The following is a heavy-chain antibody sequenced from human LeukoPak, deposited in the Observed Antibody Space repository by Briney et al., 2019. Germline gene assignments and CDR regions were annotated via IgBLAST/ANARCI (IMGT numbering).Heavy chain of an antibody. D-gene: IGHD3-22*01. J-gene: IGHJ4*02. V-gene: IGHV4-59*01. CDR1: GGSISSYY. CDR2: IYYSGST. Sequence: SETLSLTCTVSGGSISSYYWSWIRQPPGKGLEWIGYIYYSGSTNYNPSLKSRVTISVDTSKNQFFLKLSSVTAADTAVYYCARFYDSSGFDYWGQGTLVTVSS. CDR3: ARFYDSSGFDY.